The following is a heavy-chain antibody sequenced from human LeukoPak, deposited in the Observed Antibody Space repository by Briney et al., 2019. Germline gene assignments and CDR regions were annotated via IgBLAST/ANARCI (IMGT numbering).Heavy chain of an antibody. Sequence: PSETLSLTCTVSSGSISTYYWSWIRQPPGKRLEWIGFIHYTGSTNYNPSLKSRVTISVDTSKNQFSRKLNSVTAADTAVYFCARSSGSRYYIDYWGQGTLVTVSS. V-gene: IGHV4-59*01. J-gene: IGHJ4*02. D-gene: IGHD1-26*01. CDR3: ARSSGSRYYIDY. CDR2: IHYTGST. CDR1: SGSISTYY.